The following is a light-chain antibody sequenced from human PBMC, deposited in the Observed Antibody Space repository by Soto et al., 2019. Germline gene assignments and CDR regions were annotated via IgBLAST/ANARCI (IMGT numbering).Light chain of an antibody. J-gene: IGLJ1*01. Sequence: QSVLTQPPSVSGTPGQRVTIACSGSTSNIGSNYDVHWYQQLPGAAPKVLIYGNNNRPSGVPSRFSASKSGTSASLAITGLQAEDEADYYCQSYDSSLSAYVFGTGTEVTVL. CDR3: QSYDSSLSAYV. CDR1: TSNIGSNYD. V-gene: IGLV1-40*01. CDR2: GNN.